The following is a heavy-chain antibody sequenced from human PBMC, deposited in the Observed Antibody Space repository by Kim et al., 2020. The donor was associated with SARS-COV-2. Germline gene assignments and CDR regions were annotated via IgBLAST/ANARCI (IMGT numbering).Heavy chain of an antibody. D-gene: IGHD2-21*02. V-gene: IGHV3-23*03. CDR1: GFTFSNSA. J-gene: IGHJ3*02. Sequence: GGSLRLSCAASGFTFSNSAMSWVRQAPGKGLEWVSVIYSGGGRTYYLNSVSGRFTISRDISKNALYLQMNSLRPDDTAVYYCARVLNYGGNSELLDAFDIWGQGTMVTVSS. CDR2: IYSGGGRT. CDR3: ARVLNYGGNSELLDAFDI.